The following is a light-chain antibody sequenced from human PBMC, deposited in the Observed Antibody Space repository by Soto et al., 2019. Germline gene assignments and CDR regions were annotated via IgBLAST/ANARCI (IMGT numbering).Light chain of an antibody. Sequence: QSVLTQPASVSGSPGQSITISCTGTSSDVGSYNLVSWYQQHPGKAPKLMIYEVSKRPSGVSNRFSGSKSGNTASLTISGLQAEDEADYYCCSYAGSSTPLVFGTGTKVTAL. CDR3: CSYAGSSTPLV. J-gene: IGLJ1*01. CDR1: SSDVGSYNL. CDR2: EVS. V-gene: IGLV2-23*02.